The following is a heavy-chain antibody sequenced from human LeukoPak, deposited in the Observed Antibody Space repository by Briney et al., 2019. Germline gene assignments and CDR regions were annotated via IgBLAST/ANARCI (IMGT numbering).Heavy chain of an antibody. CDR2: IIPIFGTA. CDR1: GGTFSSYA. CDR3: ARGGYSYGYSPDY. J-gene: IGHJ4*02. D-gene: IGHD5-18*01. V-gene: IGHV1-69*01. Sequence: SVKVSCKASGGTFSSYAISWVRQAPGQGLEWMGGIIPIFGTANYAQKFQGRVTITADESTSTAYMELSSLRSEDTAVYYCARGGYSYGYSPDYWGQGALVTVSS.